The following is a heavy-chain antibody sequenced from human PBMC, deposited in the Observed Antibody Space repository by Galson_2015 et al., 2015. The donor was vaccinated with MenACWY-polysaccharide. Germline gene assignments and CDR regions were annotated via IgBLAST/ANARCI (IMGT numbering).Heavy chain of an antibody. Sequence: QAPGKGLEWVSVISTGGTTYYADSVQGRFTISRDNSKNMLYLQMNSLRAEDTALYYCARGYFDYWGQGILVTVSS. CDR3: ARGYFDY. CDR2: ISTGGTT. J-gene: IGHJ4*02. V-gene: IGHV3-53*01.